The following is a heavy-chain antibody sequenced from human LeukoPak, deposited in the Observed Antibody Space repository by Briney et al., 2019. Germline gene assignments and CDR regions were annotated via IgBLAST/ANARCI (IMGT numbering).Heavy chain of an antibody. CDR2: IYYSGST. V-gene: IGHV4-59*01. CDR3: ARDQALRRYSYGTNNWFDP. J-gene: IGHJ5*01. CDR1: GGSISSYY. D-gene: IGHD5-18*01. Sequence: ASETLSLTCTVSGGSISSYYWSWIRQPPGKGLEWIGYIYYSGSTNYNPSLKSRVTISVDTSKNQFSLKLSSVTAADTAVYYCARDQALRRYSYGTNNWFDPWGQGTTVTVSS.